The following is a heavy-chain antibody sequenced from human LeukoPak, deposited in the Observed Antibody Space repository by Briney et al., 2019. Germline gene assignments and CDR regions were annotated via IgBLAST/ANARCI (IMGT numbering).Heavy chain of an antibody. D-gene: IGHD2-2*01. CDR2: IYSGGST. Sequence: GGSPRLSCAASGFTVSSNYMSWVRQAPGKGLEWVSVIYSGGSTYYADSVKGRFTISRDNSKNTLYLQMNSLRAEDTAVYYCARELTSRRGNWFDPWGQGALVTVSS. CDR1: GFTVSSNY. V-gene: IGHV3-66*01. J-gene: IGHJ5*02. CDR3: ARELTSRRGNWFDP.